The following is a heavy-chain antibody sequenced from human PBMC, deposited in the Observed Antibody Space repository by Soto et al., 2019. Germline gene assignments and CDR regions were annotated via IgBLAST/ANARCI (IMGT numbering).Heavy chain of an antibody. CDR2: IFYSGNT. J-gene: IGHJ4*02. V-gene: IGHV4-59*08. CDR3: AAQNNGYESPFDY. Sequence: SETLSLTCTVSGYSISRLYWTWVRQPPGKGLQWIGNIFYSGNTNYNPSLKSRVTMSVDTSKGQFSLTLSSVTAADTAVYYCAAQNNGYESPFDYWGPGILVTVSS. CDR1: GYSISRLY. D-gene: IGHD5-12*01.